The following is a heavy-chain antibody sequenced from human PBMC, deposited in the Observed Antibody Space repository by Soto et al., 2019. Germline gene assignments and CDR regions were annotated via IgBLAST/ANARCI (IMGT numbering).Heavy chain of an antibody. CDR3: ARRSPAYYYDSSGYDY. CDR2: IYYSGST. V-gene: IGHV4-30-4*01. CDR1: GGSISSGDYY. J-gene: IGHJ4*02. D-gene: IGHD3-22*01. Sequence: SETLSLTCTVSGGSISSGDYYWSWIRQPPGKGLEWIGYIYYSGSTYYNPSPKSRVTISVDTSKNQFSLKLSSVTAADTAVYYCARRSPAYYYDSSGYDYWGQGTLVTVSS.